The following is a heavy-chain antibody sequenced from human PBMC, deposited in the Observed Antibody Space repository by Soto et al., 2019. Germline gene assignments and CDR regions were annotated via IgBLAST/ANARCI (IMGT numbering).Heavy chain of an antibody. CDR1: GDSISSVGYF. J-gene: IGHJ4*02. V-gene: IGHV4-30-4*01. D-gene: IGHD7-27*01. CDR3: ARFPYYLTARCIPNSFEF. CDR2: IYKIATT. Sequence: PSETLSLTCSVSGDSISSVGYFWAWIRQPPGQALEYIGYIYKIATTYYNPSFESRVAISLVTSKSPFYLNVTSSAAVNTGVYFCARFPYYLTARCIPNSFEFWAEGTQVTISA.